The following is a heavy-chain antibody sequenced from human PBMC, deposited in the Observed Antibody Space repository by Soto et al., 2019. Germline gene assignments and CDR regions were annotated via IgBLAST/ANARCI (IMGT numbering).Heavy chain of an antibody. V-gene: IGHV3-33*01. CDR2: IWYDGSNK. Sequence: ESGGGVVQPGRSLRLSCAASGFTFSSYGMHWVRQAPGKGLEWVAVIWYDGSNKYYADSVKGRFTISRDNSKNTLYLQMNSLRAEDTAVYYCARGASIAAMGWFDPWGQGTLVTVSS. D-gene: IGHD6-6*01. J-gene: IGHJ5*02. CDR3: ARGASIAAMGWFDP. CDR1: GFTFSSYG.